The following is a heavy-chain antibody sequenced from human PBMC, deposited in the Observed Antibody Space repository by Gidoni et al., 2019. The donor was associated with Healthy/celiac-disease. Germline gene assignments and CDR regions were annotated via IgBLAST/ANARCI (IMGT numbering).Heavy chain of an antibody. CDR3: ARDWLVAKGNYYGMDV. CDR2: IWYDGSNK. J-gene: IGHJ6*02. V-gene: IGHV3-33*01. CDR1: GFTFSSYG. D-gene: IGHD5-12*01. Sequence: QVQLVESGGGVVQPGRSLRLSCAASGFTFSSYGMHWVRQAPGKGLEGVAVIWYDGSNKYYADSVKGRFTISRDNSKNTLYLQMNSLRAEDTAVYYCARDWLVAKGNYYGMDVWGQGTTVTVSS.